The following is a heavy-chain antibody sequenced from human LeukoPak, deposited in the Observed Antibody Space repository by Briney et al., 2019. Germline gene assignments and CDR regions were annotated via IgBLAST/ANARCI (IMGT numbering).Heavy chain of an antibody. J-gene: IGHJ1*01. CDR3: VAGTDYGMS. Sequence: ASVKVSCKASGYTFSDHHIHWVQQAPGKGLEWMGRVDPEDGEVIYAGKFQGRVTMTADTSIDTAYMEVPSLRFEDTAIYYCVAGTDYGMSWGEGTLVTVSS. D-gene: IGHD4-17*01. V-gene: IGHV1-69-2*01. CDR2: VDPEDGEV. CDR1: GYTFSDHH.